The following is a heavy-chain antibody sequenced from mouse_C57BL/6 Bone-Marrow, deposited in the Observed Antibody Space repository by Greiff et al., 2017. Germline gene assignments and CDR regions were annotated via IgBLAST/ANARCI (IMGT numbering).Heavy chain of an antibody. CDR2: IDPSDSYT. CDR3: AREDVYGNYYAMDY. CDR1: GYTFTSYW. V-gene: IGHV1-69*01. J-gene: IGHJ4*01. D-gene: IGHD2-2*01. Sequence: QVQLQQPGAELVMPGASVKLSCKASGYTFTSYWMHWVKQRPGQGLEWIGEIDPSDSYTNYNQTFKGKSTLTVDKSSSTAYMQLSSLTSGDSAVYYCAREDVYGNYYAMDYWGQGTSVTVSS.